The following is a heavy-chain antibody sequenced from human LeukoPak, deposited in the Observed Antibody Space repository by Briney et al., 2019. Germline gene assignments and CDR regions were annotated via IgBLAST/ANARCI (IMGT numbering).Heavy chain of an antibody. J-gene: IGHJ4*02. V-gene: IGHV3-30*04. CDR2: VLYDGSNK. Sequence: GRSLRLSCAASGFTFTRYTMHWVRQAPGKGQEWVAVVLYDGSNKYYADSVKGRFTLSRDNSKNTLSLQMNTLRADDTAVYYCVRDNYGGILDFWGQGTLVTVSS. D-gene: IGHD2-21*01. CDR1: GFTFTRYT. CDR3: VRDNYGGILDF.